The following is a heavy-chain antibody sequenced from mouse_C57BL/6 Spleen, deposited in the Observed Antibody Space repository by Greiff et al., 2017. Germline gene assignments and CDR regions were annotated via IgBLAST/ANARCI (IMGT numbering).Heavy chain of an antibody. D-gene: IGHD4-1*02. V-gene: IGHV1-76*01. CDR2: IYPGSGNT. CDR1: GYTFTDYY. Sequence: VQLQQSGAELVRPGASVKLSCKASGYTFTDYYINWVKQRPGQGLEWIARIYPGSGNTYYNEKFKGKATLTAEKSSSTAYMQLSSLTSEDSAVYFCARSTGTEYYFDYWGQGTTLTVSS. J-gene: IGHJ2*01. CDR3: ARSTGTEYYFDY.